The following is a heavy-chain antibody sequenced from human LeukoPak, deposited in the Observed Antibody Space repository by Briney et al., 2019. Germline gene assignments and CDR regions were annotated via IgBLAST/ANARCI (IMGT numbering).Heavy chain of an antibody. V-gene: IGHV4-61*02. D-gene: IGHD3-22*01. J-gene: IGHJ4*02. Sequence: SETLSLTCTVSGGSISSGGYYWSWIRQPARKGLEWLGRIYTSGTTNYNPSLKSRVTISLDTSKNQLSLKLSSVTAADTALYYCARATYYYDSRGYLLDYWGQGTRVTVSS. CDR3: ARATYYYDSRGYLLDY. CDR1: GGSISSGGYY. CDR2: IYTSGTT.